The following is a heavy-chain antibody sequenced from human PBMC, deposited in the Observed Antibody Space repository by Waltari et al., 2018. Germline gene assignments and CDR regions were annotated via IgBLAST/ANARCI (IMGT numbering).Heavy chain of an antibody. CDR2: IRRQRFNYAT. CDR3: SGGEVTGTDF. V-gene: IGHV3-73*01. J-gene: IGHJ4*02. D-gene: IGHD1-1*01. Sequence: EVQVVESGGGLVQPGGSLKLSCATSGFSFSGSTIHWVRQTSGRGLEWVGRIRRQRFNYATAYSESVKGRFTISRDDSKNTAYLQMNNLMTEDTAVYYCSGGEVTGTDFWGQGTLVTVSS. CDR1: GFSFSGST.